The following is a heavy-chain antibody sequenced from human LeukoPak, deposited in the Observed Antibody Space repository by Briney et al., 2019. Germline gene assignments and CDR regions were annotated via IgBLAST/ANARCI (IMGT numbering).Heavy chain of an antibody. CDR3: ARNGYCSGGSCYYYYGMDV. D-gene: IGHD2-15*01. Sequence: ASVKVSCKASGYTFTGYYMHWVRQAPGQGLEWMGWINPNSGGTNYAQKFQGRVTMTRDTSISTAYMELSRLRSDDTAMYYCARNGYCSGGSCYYYYGMDVWGQGTTVTVSS. CDR2: INPNSGGT. CDR1: GYTFTGYY. V-gene: IGHV1-2*02. J-gene: IGHJ6*02.